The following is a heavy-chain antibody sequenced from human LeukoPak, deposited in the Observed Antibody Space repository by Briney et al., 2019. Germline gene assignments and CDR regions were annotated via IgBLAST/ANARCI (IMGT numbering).Heavy chain of an antibody. CDR2: IRYDGNSI. Sequence: PGGSLRLSCAVSGFTLSSYGMHWVRQAPGRGLEWMTFIRYDGNSIYYAGSVKGRFTISRDNSQNTLYLQMNSLRAEDTAVYYCVKNDYGDYYYYMDVWGKGTTVTVSS. D-gene: IGHD4-17*01. CDR3: VKNDYGDYYYYMDV. V-gene: IGHV3-30*02. J-gene: IGHJ6*03. CDR1: GFTLSSYG.